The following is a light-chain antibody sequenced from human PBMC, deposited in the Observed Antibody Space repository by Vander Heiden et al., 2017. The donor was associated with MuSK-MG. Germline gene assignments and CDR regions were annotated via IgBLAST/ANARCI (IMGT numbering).Light chain of an antibody. CDR1: QSRLHTNGYNY. CDR3: MQHLQIPIT. J-gene: IGKJ5*01. CDR2: LTS. Sequence: DIVMTQSPLSLPVTPGEPASISCRSSQSRLHTNGYNYLSWYLQKPGQSPQLLIYLTSSRVSGVPARFSGSGSGTDFTLKISRVEADDVGVYYCMQHLQIPITFGQGTRLEIK. V-gene: IGKV2-28*01.